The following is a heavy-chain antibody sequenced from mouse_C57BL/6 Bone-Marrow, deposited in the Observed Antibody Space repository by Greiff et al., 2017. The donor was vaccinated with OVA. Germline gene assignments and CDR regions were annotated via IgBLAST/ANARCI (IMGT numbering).Heavy chain of an antibody. D-gene: IGHD1-1*01. CDR1: GYTFTDYY. CDR2: IYPGSGNT. CDR3: ERYGSREFAWFAY. J-gene: IGHJ3*01. Sequence: QVQLQQSGAELVRPGASVKLSCKASGYTFTDYYINWVKQRPGQGLEWIARIYPGSGNTYYNEKFKGKATLTVDKSSSTAYMQLSSLTSEDSAVYFCERYGSREFAWFAYWGQGTLVTVSA. V-gene: IGHV1-76*01.